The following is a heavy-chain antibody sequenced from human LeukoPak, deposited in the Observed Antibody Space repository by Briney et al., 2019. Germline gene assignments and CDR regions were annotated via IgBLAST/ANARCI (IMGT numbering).Heavy chain of an antibody. D-gene: IGHD6-19*01. Sequence: ASVKVSCKASGYTFTSYGISWARQAPGQGLEWMGWINPNSGGTNYAQKFQGRVTMTRDTSISTAYMELSRLRSDDTAVYYCARGGYSSGWYYFDYWGQGTLVTVSS. CDR1: GYTFTSYG. J-gene: IGHJ4*02. V-gene: IGHV1-2*02. CDR3: ARGGYSSGWYYFDY. CDR2: INPNSGGT.